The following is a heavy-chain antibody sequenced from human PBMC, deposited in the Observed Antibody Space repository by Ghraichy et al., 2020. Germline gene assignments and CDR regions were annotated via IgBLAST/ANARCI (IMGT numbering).Heavy chain of an antibody. CDR1: GSTFFSPY. CDR2: INPSGSST. Sequence: ASVKVSCKASGSTFFSPYIPWERLSPRLRPEWMGIINPSGSSTSYVQKFQGRVTMTRDTSTSTVYMELSSLRSEDTAVYYCASTSEGDAGWHFDYWGQGILDTVSS. D-gene: IGHD5/OR15-5a*01. V-gene: IGHV1-46*01. CDR3: ASTSEGDAGWHFDY. J-gene: IGHJ4*02.